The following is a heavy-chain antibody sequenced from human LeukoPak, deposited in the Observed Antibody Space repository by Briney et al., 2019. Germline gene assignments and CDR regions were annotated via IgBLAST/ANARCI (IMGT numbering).Heavy chain of an antibody. V-gene: IGHV4-34*01. Sequence: SETLSLTCAVYGVSFSGYYWSWIRQPPGKGLEWIGEINHSGSTNYNPSLKSRVTISVDTSKNQFSLKLSSVTAADTAVYYCARRQRGYYDSSGYARYFDYWGQGTLVTVSS. D-gene: IGHD3-22*01. CDR3: ARRQRGYYDSSGYARYFDY. CDR2: INHSGST. CDR1: GVSFSGYY. J-gene: IGHJ4*02.